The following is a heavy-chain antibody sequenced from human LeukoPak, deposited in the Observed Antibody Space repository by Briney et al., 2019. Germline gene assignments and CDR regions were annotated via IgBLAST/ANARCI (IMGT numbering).Heavy chain of an antibody. V-gene: IGHV3-33*06. CDR3: AKATCSGANCFSNSRDAFDI. Sequence: EAGGSLRLSCAASGIIFSDFGMHWVRQAPGKGLEGMAIIWYDGSNKYYADSVKGRFTISRDNSQNTMYLQMNSLRAEDTAVYYCAKATCSGANCFSNSRDAFDIWGQGTMVTVSS. J-gene: IGHJ3*02. CDR2: IWYDGSNK. D-gene: IGHD2-15*01. CDR1: GIIFSDFG.